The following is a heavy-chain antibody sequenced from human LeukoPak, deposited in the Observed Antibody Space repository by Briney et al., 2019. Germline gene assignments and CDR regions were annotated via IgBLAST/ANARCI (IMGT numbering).Heavy chain of an antibody. CDR3: ARLRVNCSGGGCYSAMDYYYYGMDV. V-gene: IGHV4-30-4*01. D-gene: IGHD2-15*01. Sequence: PSQTLSLTWTVSGSYISCGDYCLSWIRQPPGKGLEWVGNIHYNASTHYNPTLKSRVTISVDTSKNQFSLRLSSVTAAATAVYYCARLRVNCSGGGCYSAMDYYYYGMDVWGQGTTVTVS. CDR1: GSYISCGDYC. CDR2: IHYNAST. J-gene: IGHJ6*02.